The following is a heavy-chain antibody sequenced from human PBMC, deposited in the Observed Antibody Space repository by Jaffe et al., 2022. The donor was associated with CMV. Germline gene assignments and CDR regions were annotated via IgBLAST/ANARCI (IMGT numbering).Heavy chain of an antibody. CDR3: ARERRAGIVVVVAAPYFDY. CDR1: GFTFSSYE. CDR2: ISSSGSTI. J-gene: IGHJ4*02. D-gene: IGHD2-15*01. Sequence: EVQLVESGGGLVQPGGSLRLSCAASGFTFSSYEMNWVRQAPGKGLEWVSYISSSGSTIYYADSVKGRFTISRDNAKNSLYLQMNSLRAEDTAVYYCARERRAGIVVVVAAPYFDYWGQGTLVTVSS. V-gene: IGHV3-48*03.